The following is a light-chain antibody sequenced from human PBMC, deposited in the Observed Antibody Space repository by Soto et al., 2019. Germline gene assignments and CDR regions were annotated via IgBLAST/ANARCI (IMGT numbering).Light chain of an antibody. CDR3: QSYNDWPFA. CDR1: ESLFGF. J-gene: IGKJ2*01. CDR2: GVS. Sequence: DIVLNPSPATLSVSPGDTVTLSCRASESLFGFLAWYQQKPGQAPRLLMYGVSTRATGIPARFSGGGSATDFTLTISSLQSEDSAFYFCQSYNDWPFASGLGTRLEI. V-gene: IGKV3-15*01.